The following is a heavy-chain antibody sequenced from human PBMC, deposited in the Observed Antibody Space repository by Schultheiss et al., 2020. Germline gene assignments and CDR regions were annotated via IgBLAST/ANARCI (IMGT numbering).Heavy chain of an antibody. CDR3: AREKPTRDSTVTTDY. CDR1: GGSVNSGGYY. J-gene: IGHJ4*02. Sequence: SDTLSLTCTVSGGSVNSGGYYWHWIRQPAGKGLEWIGRISTSGNSHYNPSLKSRGTISIDTSKKQFSLKLSSVTAADTAVYYCAREKPTRDSTVTTDYWGQGTLVTVSS. CDR2: ISTSGNS. D-gene: IGHD4-17*01. V-gene: IGHV4-61*02.